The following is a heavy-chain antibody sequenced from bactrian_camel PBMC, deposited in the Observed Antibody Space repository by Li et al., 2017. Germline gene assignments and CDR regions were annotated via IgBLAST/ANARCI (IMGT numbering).Heavy chain of an antibody. CDR1: GYTYSMNC. Sequence: PLVESGGGSVEAGGSLTLTCVASGYTYSMNCMGWFRQAPGKEREGVAATFTGGGITDYADSVKGRFTISRDDAKNTLYLQMDSLKPEDTALYYCAANVDFSEYDTPPEYHYWGQGTQVTVS. CDR2: TFTGGGIT. V-gene: IGHV3S28*01. CDR3: AANVDFSEYDTPPEYHY. D-gene: IGHD4*01. J-gene: IGHJ4*01.